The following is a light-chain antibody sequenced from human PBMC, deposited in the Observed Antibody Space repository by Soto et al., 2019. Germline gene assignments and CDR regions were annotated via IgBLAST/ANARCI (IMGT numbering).Light chain of an antibody. CDR1: KLGDKY. J-gene: IGLJ2*01. CDR2: QNN. CDR3: QAWDSSTVV. Sequence: SYELTQPPSVSVSPGQTASITCSGDKLGDKYACWYQQKPGQSPVLVIYQNNKRPSGIPERFSGSNFGNTATLTIRGTQAMDEADYYCQAWDSSTVVFGGGTQLTVL. V-gene: IGLV3-1*01.